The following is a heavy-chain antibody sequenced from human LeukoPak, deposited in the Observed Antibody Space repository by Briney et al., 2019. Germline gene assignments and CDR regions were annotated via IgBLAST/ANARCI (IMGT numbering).Heavy chain of an antibody. J-gene: IGHJ4*02. CDR3: TRGAGWLTDY. V-gene: IGHV4-34*01. Sequence: SETLSLTCAVSGETFSGHYWSWIRQPPGKGLEYIGEINDNGRTIYNPSLESRVTISVDTSKNQVSLNLNSVTAADTAVCYCTRGAGWLTDYWGQGILVTVSS. CDR2: INDNGRT. D-gene: IGHD5-12*01. CDR1: GETFSGHY.